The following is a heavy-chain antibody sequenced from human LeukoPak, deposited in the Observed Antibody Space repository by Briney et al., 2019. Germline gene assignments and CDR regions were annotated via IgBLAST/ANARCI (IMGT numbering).Heavy chain of an antibody. CDR1: GYTFTGYY. D-gene: IGHD3-16*01. CDR3: ARARTTFGYYMDV. CDR2: INPNSGGT. V-gene: IGHV1-2*02. J-gene: IGHJ6*03. Sequence: ASVKVSCKASGYTFTGYYMHWVRQAPGQGLEWMGWINPNSGGTNYAQKFQGRVTMTRDTSISTAYMELSRLRSDDTAVYYCARARTTFGYYMDVWGKGTTVTVSS.